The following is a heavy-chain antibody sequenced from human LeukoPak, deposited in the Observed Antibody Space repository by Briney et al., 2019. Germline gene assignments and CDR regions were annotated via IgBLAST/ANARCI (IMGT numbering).Heavy chain of an antibody. D-gene: IGHD3-22*01. CDR2: ISSSGSNI. CDR3: ARRKYYDSSGAFDY. Sequence: GGSLRLSCAASGFTFSDYYMSWIRQAPGKGLEWVSYISSSGSNIYYADSVKGRLTISRDNAKNSLYLKMNSLRAEDTAVYYCARRKYYDSSGAFDYWGQGTLVTVSS. CDR1: GFTFSDYY. J-gene: IGHJ4*02. V-gene: IGHV3-11*01.